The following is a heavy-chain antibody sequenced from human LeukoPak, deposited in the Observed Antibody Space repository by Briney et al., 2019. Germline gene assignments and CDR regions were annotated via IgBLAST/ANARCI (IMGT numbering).Heavy chain of an antibody. D-gene: IGHD4-23*01. J-gene: IGHJ6*03. CDR2: MNPNSGNT. CDR1: GYTFTSYD. CDR3: ARGRNGGYGYYYYYTDV. Sequence: GASVKVSCKASGYTFTSYDINWVRQATGQGLEWMGWMNPNSGNTGYAQKFQGRVTMTRNTSISTAYMELSSLRSEDTAVYYCARGRNGGYGYYYYYTDVWGKGTTVTVSS. V-gene: IGHV1-8*01.